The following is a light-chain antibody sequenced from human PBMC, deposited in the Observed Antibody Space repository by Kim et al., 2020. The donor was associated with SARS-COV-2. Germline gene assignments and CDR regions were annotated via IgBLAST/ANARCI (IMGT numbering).Light chain of an antibody. J-gene: IGLJ2*01. CDR2: YYS. CDR1: NIGSKS. V-gene: IGLV3-21*04. CDR3: QVWDSSSDHRV. Sequence: APGKTARITRGGNNIGSKSVHWYQQKPVQAPVLVIYYYSDRPSGIPERFSGSNSGNTATLTISRVEAGDEADYYCQVWDSSSDHRVFGGGTKLTVL.